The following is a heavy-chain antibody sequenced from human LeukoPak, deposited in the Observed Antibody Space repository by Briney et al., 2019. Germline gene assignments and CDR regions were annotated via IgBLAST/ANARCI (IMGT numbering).Heavy chain of an antibody. CDR2: ISSSSSYI. V-gene: IGHV3-21*01. D-gene: IGHD3-16*02. CDR3: ARVYVWRSYRRYYFDY. CDR1: GFTFSSYS. J-gene: IGHJ4*02. Sequence: GGSLRLSCAASGFTFSSYSMNWVRQAPGKGMEWVSSISSSSSYIYYADSVKGRFTISRDNAKNSLYLQMNSLRAEDTAVYYCARVYVWRSYRRYYFDYWGQGTLVTVSS.